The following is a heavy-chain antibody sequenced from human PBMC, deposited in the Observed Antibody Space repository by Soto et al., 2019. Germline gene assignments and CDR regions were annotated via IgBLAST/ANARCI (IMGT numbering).Heavy chain of an antibody. CDR1: GFTFSSYG. V-gene: IGHV3-30*18. Sequence: GGSLRLSCAASGFTFSSYGMHWVRQAPGKGLEWVAVISYDGSNKYYADSVKGRFTISRDNSKNTLYLQMNSLRAEDTAVYYCAKRGARYQLLVEYYYYMDVWGKGTTVTVSS. J-gene: IGHJ6*03. CDR3: AKRGARYQLLVEYYYYMDV. D-gene: IGHD2-2*01. CDR2: ISYDGSNK.